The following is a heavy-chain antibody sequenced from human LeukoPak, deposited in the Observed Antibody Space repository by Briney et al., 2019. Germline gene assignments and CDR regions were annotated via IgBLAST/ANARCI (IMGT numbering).Heavy chain of an antibody. V-gene: IGHV1-24*01. Sequence: ASVKVSCKVSGYTLTELSMHWVRQAPGKGLEWMGGFDPEDGETIYAQKFQGRVTMTRDTSISTAYMELSRLRSDDTAVYYCARSGTFADFWSGYPDYWGQGTLVTVSS. CDR1: GYTLTELS. J-gene: IGHJ4*02. D-gene: IGHD3-3*01. CDR3: ARSGTFADFWSGYPDY. CDR2: FDPEDGET.